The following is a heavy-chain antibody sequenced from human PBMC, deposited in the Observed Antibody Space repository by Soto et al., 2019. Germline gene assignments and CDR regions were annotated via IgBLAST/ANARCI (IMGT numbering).Heavy chain of an antibody. CDR3: ARVVVRGVISLYGMDV. CDR1: GFTFSTYS. V-gene: IGHV3-48*02. Sequence: GGSLRLSCAASGFTFSTYSINWVRQAPGKGLEWISYISDNSSVIYYADAVKGRFTISRDNAKNSLYLQMNSLRDEDTAVYYCARVVVRGVISLYGMDVWGQGTTVTVSS. CDR2: ISDNSSVI. D-gene: IGHD3-10*01. J-gene: IGHJ6*02.